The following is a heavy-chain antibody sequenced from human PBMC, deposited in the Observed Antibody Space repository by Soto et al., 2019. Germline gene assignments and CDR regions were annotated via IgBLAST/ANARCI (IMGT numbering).Heavy chain of an antibody. V-gene: IGHV1-69*15. D-gene: IGHD5-12*01. J-gene: IGHJ5*02. CDR2: IIPIFCPT. Sequence: QVQLVQSGAEVKKPGSSVKVSLKASGGTFSKYSITLGRQAPGQGLWWVARIIPIFCPTNVAQKFQGRGTITAAASASTANMELSGLKSDATAVDYCSKAGVADGYFCNWLDLWGQGTMVTVSS. CDR3: SKAGVADGYFCNWLDL. CDR1: GGTFSKYS.